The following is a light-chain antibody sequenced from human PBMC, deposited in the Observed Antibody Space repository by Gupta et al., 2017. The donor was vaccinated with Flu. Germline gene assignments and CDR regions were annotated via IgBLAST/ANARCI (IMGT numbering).Light chain of an antibody. CDR1: TGGVTGGNY. CDR2: NVN. CDR3: LLYYGAQGV. J-gene: IGLJ3*02. V-gene: IGLV7-43*01. Sequence: QTVVTQEPSLTVSPGGTVTLTCASSTGGVTGGNYPTWFQQKPGQAPTSQIYNVNSRHSWTPARFSGSLLGDKAALTVSAVQAEDEADYYCLLYYGAQGVFGGGTKLTVL.